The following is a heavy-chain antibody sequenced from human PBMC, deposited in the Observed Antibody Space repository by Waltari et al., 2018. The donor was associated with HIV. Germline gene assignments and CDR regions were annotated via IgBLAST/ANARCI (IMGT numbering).Heavy chain of an antibody. Sequence: VQLVESGGGLVQPGRSLRLSCAASGFSFEEYAMHWVRQVPGKGLEGVSGISWNSDKIGYADSVKGRFTISRDNAKNSLYLQMNSLRAEDTAFYFWAKDIFSKYYYHYYGMDVWGQGTTVTVTS. CDR3: AKDIFSKYYYHYYGMDV. D-gene: IGHD3-10*01. CDR2: ISWNSDKI. V-gene: IGHV3-9*01. CDR1: GFSFEEYA. J-gene: IGHJ6*02.